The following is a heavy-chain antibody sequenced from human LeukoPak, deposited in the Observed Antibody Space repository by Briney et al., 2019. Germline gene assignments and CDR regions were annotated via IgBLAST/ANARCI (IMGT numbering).Heavy chain of an antibody. Sequence: SETLSLTCAVYGGSFSGYYWGWIHQPPGKGLEWIGEINHSGSTNYNPSLKSRVTISVDTSKNQFSLKLSSVTAADTAVYYCARGGWGRSEYYYMDVWGKGTTVTVSS. CDR2: INHSGST. CDR1: GGSFSGYY. J-gene: IGHJ6*03. D-gene: IGHD3-16*01. CDR3: ARGGWGRSEYYYMDV. V-gene: IGHV4-34*01.